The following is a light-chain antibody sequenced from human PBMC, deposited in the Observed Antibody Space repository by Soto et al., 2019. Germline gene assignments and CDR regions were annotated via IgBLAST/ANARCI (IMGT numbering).Light chain of an antibody. CDR2: AAS. J-gene: IGKJ1*01. Sequence: DIQMTQSPSFVSASVRDRVTITCRASQGIGSWLAWYQPTAXKAPTFXXYAASRLQSGVPSRFSSSGSGTDLTLTISSLQAEDFATYDCQQANTFPPWTFGQGTKVDI. V-gene: IGKV1-12*01. CDR1: QGIGSW. CDR3: QQANTFPPWT.